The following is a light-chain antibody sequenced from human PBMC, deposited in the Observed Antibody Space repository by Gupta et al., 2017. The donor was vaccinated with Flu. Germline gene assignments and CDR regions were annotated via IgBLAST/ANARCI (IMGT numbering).Light chain of an antibody. V-gene: IGLV2-14*01. Sequence: MIYEVSNRPSGVSNRFSGSKSGNTASLTISGLQAADEADSYCISYPSLNTLVFGGGTTLTVL. CDR2: EVS. J-gene: IGLJ3*02. CDR3: ISYPSLNTLV.